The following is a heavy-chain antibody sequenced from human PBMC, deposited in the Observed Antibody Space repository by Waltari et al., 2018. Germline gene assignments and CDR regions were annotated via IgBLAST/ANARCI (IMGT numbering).Heavy chain of an antibody. J-gene: IGHJ6*02. CDR2: ISGSGGST. D-gene: IGHD4-17*01. CDR1: GFTFSSYA. CDR3: AKSSPCGDYRYYYYYGMDV. Sequence: EVQLLESGGGLVQPGGSLRLSCAASGFTFSSYAMSWVRQAPGKGLAWVSAISGSGGSTYSADSVEGRVTISRDNSKNTRYLQINSLRAEDTAVYFCAKSSPCGDYRYYYYYGMDVWGQGTTVTVSS. V-gene: IGHV3-23*01.